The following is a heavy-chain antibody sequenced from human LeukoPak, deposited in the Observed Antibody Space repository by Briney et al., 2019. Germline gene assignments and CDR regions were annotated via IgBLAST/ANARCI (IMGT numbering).Heavy chain of an antibody. V-gene: IGHV3-53*01. J-gene: IGHJ4*02. D-gene: IGHD3-3*01. Sequence: PGGSLRLSCAASGFTVSSKYMNWVRQAPGKGLEWVPVIYSGGSTYYADSVKGRFTISSDNSKNTLYLQMNSLRAEDTAVYYCARAESFWSGFYYWGQGTLVTVSS. CDR2: IYSGGST. CDR1: GFTVSSKY. CDR3: ARAESFWSGFYY.